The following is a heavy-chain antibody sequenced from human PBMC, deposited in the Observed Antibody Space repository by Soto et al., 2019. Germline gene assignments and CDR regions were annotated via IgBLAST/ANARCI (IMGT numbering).Heavy chain of an antibody. CDR2: IWYDGSNK. D-gene: IGHD4-17*01. Sequence: QVQLVESGGCVVQTGRSLRLSCAASGFTVSSYGMHWVRQAPGKVLEWVAVIWYDGSNKYYADSVKCRFTISRDNSKNTLYLQMNSLIAEDTAVYYCSRERTTVPTGSGMDVWGQGTTVTVSS. CDR1: GFTVSSYG. CDR3: SRERTTVPTGSGMDV. V-gene: IGHV3-33*01. J-gene: IGHJ6*02.